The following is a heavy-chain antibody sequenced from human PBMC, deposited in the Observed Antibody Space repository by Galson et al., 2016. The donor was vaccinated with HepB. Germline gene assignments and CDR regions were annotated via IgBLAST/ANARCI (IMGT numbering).Heavy chain of an antibody. J-gene: IGHJ5*02. CDR2: TYYRSRWFN. V-gene: IGHV6-1*01. Sequence: CAISGDSVSNKRVAWNWLRQSPSRGLEWLGRTYYRSRWFNDYSTSVKSRISIKPDTSPNQFSLHLDSVTPDDAGTYYCARDQAIAQAGTRWIDAWGQGMLVTVSS. D-gene: IGHD1-1*01. CDR1: GDSVSNKRVA. CDR3: ARDQAIAQAGTRWIDA.